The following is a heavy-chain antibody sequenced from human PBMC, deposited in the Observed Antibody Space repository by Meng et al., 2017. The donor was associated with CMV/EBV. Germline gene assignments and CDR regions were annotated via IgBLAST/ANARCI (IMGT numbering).Heavy chain of an antibody. CDR3: AREGYCGGDCFYDY. J-gene: IGHJ4*02. CDR2: IIPIFGTA. Sequence: QVPLVSSGDEGKEPGSLVKVSCKASGGTFSSYAISWVRQAPGQGLEWMGGIIPIFGTANYAQKFQGRVTITADESTSTAYMELSSLRSEDTAVYYCAREGYCGGDCFYDYWGQGTLVTVSS. D-gene: IGHD2-21*02. V-gene: IGHV1-69*01. CDR1: GGTFSSYA.